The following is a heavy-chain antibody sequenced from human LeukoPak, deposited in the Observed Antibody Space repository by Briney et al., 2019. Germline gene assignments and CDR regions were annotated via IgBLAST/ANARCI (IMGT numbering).Heavy chain of an antibody. Sequence: SETLSLTCAVYGGSFSGYYWSWIRQPPGKGLEWIGEINHSGSTNYNPSLKSRVTISVDTSKNQFSLKLSSVTAADTAVYYCGRGLWFGGLLDYWGQGTLVTVSS. CDR2: INHSGST. V-gene: IGHV4-34*01. J-gene: IGHJ4*02. CDR3: GRGLWFGGLLDY. CDR1: GGSFSGYY. D-gene: IGHD3-10*01.